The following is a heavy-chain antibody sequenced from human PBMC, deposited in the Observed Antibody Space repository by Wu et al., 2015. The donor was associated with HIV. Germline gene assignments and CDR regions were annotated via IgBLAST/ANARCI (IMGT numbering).Heavy chain of an antibody. CDR3: ARISPNWGAFDL. Sequence: QLVQSGAEVKKPGASVKVSCKASGYSFTSQGINWVRQAPGQGLEWMGWISSHNGKTTYAQRFQGRVSMTTDTFTNTVYLELRSLRPDDTAVYYCARISPNWGAFDLWGPGTKVIVSS. CDR1: GYSFTSQG. CDR2: ISSHNGKT. V-gene: IGHV1-18*01. D-gene: IGHD7-27*01. J-gene: IGHJ3*01.